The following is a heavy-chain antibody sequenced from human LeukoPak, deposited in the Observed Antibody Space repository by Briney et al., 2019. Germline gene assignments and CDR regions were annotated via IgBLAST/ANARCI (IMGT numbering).Heavy chain of an antibody. V-gene: IGHV1-69*13. CDR3: AREDCSSTSCSYYYGMDV. Sequence: ASVKVSCKASGGTFSSYAISWVRQAPGQGLEWMGGIIPIFGTANYAQKFQGRVTITADESTSTAYMELSSLRSEDTAVYYCAREDCSSTSCSYYYGMDVWGQGTTVTVSS. J-gene: IGHJ6*02. D-gene: IGHD2-2*01. CDR2: IIPIFGTA. CDR1: GGTFSSYA.